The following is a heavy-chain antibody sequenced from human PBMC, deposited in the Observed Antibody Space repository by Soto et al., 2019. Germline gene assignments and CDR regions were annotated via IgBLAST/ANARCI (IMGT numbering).Heavy chain of an antibody. CDR1: GFTFSSYA. D-gene: IGHD6-13*01. J-gene: IGHJ4*02. Sequence: GGSLRLSCAASGFTFSSYAMNWVRQAPGKGLEWVSGITGSGAGSYYSDSVKGRFTISRDNSKNTLYLQMSSLRAEDTAVYYCAKAFSWYDYWGQGTLVTVSS. CDR3: AKAFSWYDY. V-gene: IGHV3-23*01. CDR2: ITGSGAGS.